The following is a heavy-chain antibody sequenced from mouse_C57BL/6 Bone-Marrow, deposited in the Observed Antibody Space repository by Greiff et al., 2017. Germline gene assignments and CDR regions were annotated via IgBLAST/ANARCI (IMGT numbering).Heavy chain of an antibody. Sequence: QVQLQQPGAELVRPGTSVKLSCKASGYTFTSYWMHWVKQRPGQGLEWIGVIDPSDSYTNYNQKFKGKATLTVDTSSSTAYMQLSSLTSEDSAVYYWAREAPYYYGSRGDYWGQGTTLTVSS. D-gene: IGHD1-1*01. CDR2: IDPSDSYT. V-gene: IGHV1-59*01. CDR3: AREAPYYYGSRGDY. J-gene: IGHJ2*01. CDR1: GYTFTSYW.